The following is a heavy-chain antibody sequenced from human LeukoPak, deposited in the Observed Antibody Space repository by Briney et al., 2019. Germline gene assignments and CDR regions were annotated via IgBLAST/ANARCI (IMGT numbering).Heavy chain of an antibody. Sequence: GGSLRLSCAASGFTFSSYEMTWVRQAPGKGLEWVSYISSSSNTIYYADSVKGRFTISRDNAKNSLYLQMNSLRAEDTAVYYCVRGRIMAYWGQGTLVTVSS. CDR3: VRGRIMAY. CDR1: GFTFSSYE. V-gene: IGHV3-48*03. J-gene: IGHJ4*02. D-gene: IGHD3-16*01. CDR2: ISSSSNTI.